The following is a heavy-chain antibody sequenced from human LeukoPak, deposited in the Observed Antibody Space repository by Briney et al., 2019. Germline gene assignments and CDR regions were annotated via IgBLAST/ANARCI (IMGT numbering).Heavy chain of an antibody. D-gene: IGHD1-1*01. J-gene: IGHJ6*03. CDR3: AKGGTHWPTGYYYMDV. Sequence: LPGGSLRLSCAASGFTFNSYAMSWVRQAPGKGLEWVSPISGSGGSTYYADSVKGRFTISRDNSKNTLYPQMNSLRAEDTAVYYCAKGGTHWPTGYYYMDVWGKGTTVTVSS. V-gene: IGHV3-23*01. CDR1: GFTFNSYA. CDR2: ISGSGGST.